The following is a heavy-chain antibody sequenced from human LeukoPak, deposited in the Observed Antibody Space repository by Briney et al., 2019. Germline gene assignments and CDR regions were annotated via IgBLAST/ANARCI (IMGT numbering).Heavy chain of an antibody. CDR1: GGSISSGDYY. J-gene: IGHJ5*02. D-gene: IGHD2-15*01. CDR2: IHYSGRT. V-gene: IGHV4-30-4*01. Sequence: SETLSLTCTVSGGSISSGDYYWSWIRHPPGKGLEWSGYIHYSGRTYYGPFLKSRVTMSVDTTQNQFSLKLSSVTAADTAVYYCARGGGHCSGGNCYSLWFDPWGQGTLVTVSS. CDR3: ARGGGHCSGGNCYSLWFDP.